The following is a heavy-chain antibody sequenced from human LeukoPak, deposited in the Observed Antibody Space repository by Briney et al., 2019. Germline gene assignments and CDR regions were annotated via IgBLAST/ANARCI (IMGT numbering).Heavy chain of an antibody. V-gene: IGHV3-7*01. J-gene: IGHJ4*02. CDR1: GFTVSSYW. D-gene: IGHD1-26*01. CDR2: IKQDGSEK. CDR3: ARGHAIVGALFDY. Sequence: GGSLRLSCAASGFTVSSYWMSWVRQAPGKGLEWVANIKQDGSEKYYVDSVKGRFTISRDNAKNSLYLQMNSLRAEDTAVYYCARGHAIVGALFDYWGQGTLVTVSS.